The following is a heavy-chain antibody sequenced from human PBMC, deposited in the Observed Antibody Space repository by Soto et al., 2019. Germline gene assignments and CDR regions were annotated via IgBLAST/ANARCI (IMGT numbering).Heavy chain of an antibody. CDR2: INAGNGNT. J-gene: IGHJ6*02. CDR1: GYTFTSYA. D-gene: IGHD3-10*01. V-gene: IGHV1-3*01. Sequence: QVQLVQSGAEVKKPGASVKVSCKASGYTFTSYAMHWVRQAPGQRLEWMGWINAGNGNTKYSQKFQGRVTITRDTSASTAYMELRSLRSEDTAVYYCASPSAGSYYTIRDYYGMDVWGQGTTVTVSS. CDR3: ASPSAGSYYTIRDYYGMDV.